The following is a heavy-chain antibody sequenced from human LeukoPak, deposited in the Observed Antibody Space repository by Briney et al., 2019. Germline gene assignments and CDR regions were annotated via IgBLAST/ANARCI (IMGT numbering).Heavy chain of an antibody. Sequence: GGSLRLSCVASGFPFSSYWMTWVRQALGKGLEWVANIKQDGSKKSYVDSVKGRFTISRDNAKNSLYLQMNSLRAEDTAIYYCTRVGYIDEGIDYWGQGTLVTVSS. J-gene: IGHJ4*02. D-gene: IGHD5-24*01. CDR3: TRVGYIDEGIDY. CDR2: IKQDGSKK. V-gene: IGHV3-7*04. CDR1: GFPFSSYW.